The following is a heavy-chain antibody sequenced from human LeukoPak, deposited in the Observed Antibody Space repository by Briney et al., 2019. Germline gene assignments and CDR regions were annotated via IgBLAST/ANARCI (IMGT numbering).Heavy chain of an antibody. CDR1: GYAFIDYF. CDR3: ARDPREPEVGIDY. J-gene: IGHJ4*02. Sequence: ASVKVSCKASGYAFIDYFIHWVRQAPGQGLECMGWINSYSGVTTYAQKFQGRVTMTRDTSTTTAYMEVSGLTFDDTAVYYCARDPREPEVGIDYWGQGTLVTVSS. V-gene: IGHV1-2*02. CDR2: INSYSGVT. D-gene: IGHD1-14*01.